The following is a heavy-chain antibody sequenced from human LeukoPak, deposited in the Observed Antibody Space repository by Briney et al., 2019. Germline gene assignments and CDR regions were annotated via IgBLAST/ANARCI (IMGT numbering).Heavy chain of an antibody. Sequence: SETLSLTCTVSGGSISSSSYYWGWIRQPPGKGLEWIGSIYYSGSTYYNPSLKSRVTISVDTSKNQFSLKLSSVTAADTAVYYCARDGGIAAAGTWYYYYMDVWGKGTTVTVSS. CDR1: GGSISSSSYY. J-gene: IGHJ6*03. CDR3: ARDGGIAAAGTWYYYYMDV. CDR2: IYYSGST. V-gene: IGHV4-39*07. D-gene: IGHD6-13*01.